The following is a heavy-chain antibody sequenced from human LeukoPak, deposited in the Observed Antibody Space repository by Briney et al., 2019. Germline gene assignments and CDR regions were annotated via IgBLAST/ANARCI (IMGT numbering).Heavy chain of an antibody. V-gene: IGHV1-2*06. CDR1: GYTFTDYY. CDR3: ARDQHSSGYYYFDY. J-gene: IGHJ4*01. Sequence: ASVKVSCKASGYTFTDYYLYWVGQAPGQGLEWMGRINTNNGATNYDQKFQGRVTKTSDTSISTDYMGMRRLATADTAVHYCARDQHSSGYYYFDYWGHGTLVTVSS. D-gene: IGHD3-22*01. CDR2: INTNNGAT.